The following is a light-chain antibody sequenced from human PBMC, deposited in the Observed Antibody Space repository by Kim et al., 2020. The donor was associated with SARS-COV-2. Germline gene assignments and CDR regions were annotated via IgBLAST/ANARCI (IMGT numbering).Light chain of an antibody. CDR2: YDS. Sequence: APGKTARIACGGNNIGSKRVHWYQQKPGQAPVLVIYYDSDRPSGIPERFSGSNSGNTATLTISRVEAGDEADYYCQVWDSYSDHVVFGGGTQLTVL. V-gene: IGLV3-21*04. J-gene: IGLJ2*01. CDR3: QVWDSYSDHVV. CDR1: NIGSKR.